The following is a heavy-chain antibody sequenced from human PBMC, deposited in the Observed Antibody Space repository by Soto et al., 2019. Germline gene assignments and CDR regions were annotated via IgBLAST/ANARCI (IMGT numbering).Heavy chain of an antibody. CDR1: GFTFSTYA. V-gene: IGHV3-23*01. D-gene: IGHD1-1*01. CDR2: ISGSGDST. J-gene: IGHJ4*02. Sequence: EVQLLESGGGLVQPGGSLRLSCAVSGFTFSTYAMNWVRQAPGKGLEWVSVISGSGDSTYYADSVKGRFTISRDNSKNTLYLQMNSLRVADTAVDHCAKRATGTYFDYWSQGTLVTVTS. CDR3: AKRATGTYFDY.